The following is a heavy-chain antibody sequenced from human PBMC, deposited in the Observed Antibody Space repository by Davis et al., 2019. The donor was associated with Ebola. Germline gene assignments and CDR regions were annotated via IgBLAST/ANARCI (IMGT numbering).Heavy chain of an antibody. V-gene: IGHV3-7*01. CDR2: IKQDGSQK. D-gene: IGHD7-27*01. CDR1: GFTFRDYA. Sequence: PGESLKISCAASGFTFRDYAMHWVRQAPGKGLEWVANIKQDGSQKYYVSSVKGRFTVSRDNAKKSLYLQMNSLSAEDTAVYYCARRWGSDYWGQGTLVTVSS. J-gene: IGHJ4*02. CDR3: ARRWGSDY.